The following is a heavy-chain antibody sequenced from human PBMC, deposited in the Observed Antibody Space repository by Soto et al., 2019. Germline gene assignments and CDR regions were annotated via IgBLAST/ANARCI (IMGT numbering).Heavy chain of an antibody. V-gene: IGHV3-23*01. J-gene: IGHJ4*02. Sequence: EVQVLESGGGLVQPGGSLRLSCAASGFTFSSNAMTWVRQAPGKGLEWVSTISDNGGTTYYADSVRGRFTISRDNSKNTLYLQINSLRAEDTAECYFVKGGGGSRPDYGGQGTLVTVSS. CDR3: VKGGGGSRPDY. CDR2: ISDNGGTT. CDR1: GFTFSSNA. D-gene: IGHD3-16*01.